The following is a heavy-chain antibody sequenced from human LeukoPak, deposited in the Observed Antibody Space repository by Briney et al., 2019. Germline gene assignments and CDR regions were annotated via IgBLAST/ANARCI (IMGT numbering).Heavy chain of an antibody. CDR1: GFTFSSYA. CDR3: AKDRDGYGPYYFDH. CDR2: ISGSGVYT. V-gene: IGHV3-23*01. D-gene: IGHD5-18*01. Sequence: PGGSLRLSCAASGFTFSSYAMTWVRQAPGKGLEWVSGISGSGVYTSYADSVKGRFTISRDNSKNTVYLQRNSLRAEDTALYYCAKDRDGYGPYYFDHWGQGTLVTVSS. J-gene: IGHJ4*02.